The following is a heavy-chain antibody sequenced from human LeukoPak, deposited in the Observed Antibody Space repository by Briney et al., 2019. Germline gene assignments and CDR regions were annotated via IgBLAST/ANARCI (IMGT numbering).Heavy chain of an antibody. CDR1: GFIFRNYA. V-gene: IGHV3-23*01. J-gene: IGHJ4*02. CDR3: AKESGALGAPLYDY. CDR2: ISDNGGGT. D-gene: IGHD4/OR15-4a*01. Sequence: PGGSLRLSCVASGFIFRNYAMSWVRQAPGEGLEWVSGISDNGGGTYYADSVKGWFTISRDNSKNMLYLQMNSLRAEDTAVYYCAKESGALGAPLYDYWGQGILVTGSS.